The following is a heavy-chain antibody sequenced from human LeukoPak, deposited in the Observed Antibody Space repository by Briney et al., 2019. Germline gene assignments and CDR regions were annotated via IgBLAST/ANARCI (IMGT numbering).Heavy chain of an antibody. V-gene: IGHV4-59*12. CDR2: VYRSGQS. CDR1: TDSTAGYY. Sequence: SQTLSLTCSVSTDSTAGYYWGWIRQSPGRAPEWLAYVYRSGQSDYDSSLRGRVTVSLDRSKTQASLSLRSLTAADTAVYYCASGKYFYDDSASVNRASRTAFHIWAQGTMVAVSS. J-gene: IGHJ3*02. CDR3: ASGKYFYDDSASVNRASRTAFHI. D-gene: IGHD3-3*01.